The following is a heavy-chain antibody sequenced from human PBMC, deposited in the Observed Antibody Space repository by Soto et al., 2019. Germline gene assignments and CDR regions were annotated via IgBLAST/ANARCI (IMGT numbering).Heavy chain of an antibody. D-gene: IGHD3-10*01. V-gene: IGHV3-30*18. CDR2: ISYDGYLK. CDR3: AKDFKVSGSHYGTLNYYYGMDV. Sequence: PGWSLRLSCESSVFTFIKYGMQWVRQAPGKGLEWVAVISYDGYLKYYVDSVKGRFTVARDNSKNTLFLEMNSLRVEDTAVYFCAKDFKVSGSHYGTLNYYYGMDVWGQGTTVTVSS. J-gene: IGHJ6*02. CDR1: VFTFIKYG.